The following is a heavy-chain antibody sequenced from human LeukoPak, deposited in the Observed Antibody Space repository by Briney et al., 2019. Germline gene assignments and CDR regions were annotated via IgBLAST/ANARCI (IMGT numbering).Heavy chain of an antibody. CDR2: ISYDGSNK. CDR1: GFTFSSYG. V-gene: IGHV3-30*18. J-gene: IGHJ6*02. D-gene: IGHD3-10*01. Sequence: GGSPRLSCAASGFTFSSYGMHWVRQAPGKGLEWVAVISYDGSNKYYADSVKGRFTISRDNSKNTLYLQMNSLRAEDTAVYYCAKDPGLAVRGVIHYYYYYGMDVWGQGTTVTVSS. CDR3: AKDPGLAVRGVIHYYYYYGMDV.